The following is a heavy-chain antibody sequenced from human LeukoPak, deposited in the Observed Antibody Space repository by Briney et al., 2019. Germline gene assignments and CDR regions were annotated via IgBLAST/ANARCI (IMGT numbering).Heavy chain of an antibody. Sequence: GGSLRLSCAASGFTFSNYWMHWVRQAPGEGLVWVSRIDNDGRDTIYADSVKGRFTISRDNGKNTLYLQMNSLRAEDTAVYYCARGGYHHGFDIWGQGTLVTVPS. D-gene: IGHD1-14*01. V-gene: IGHV3-74*01. CDR3: ARGGYHHGFDI. CDR1: GFTFSNYW. J-gene: IGHJ3*02. CDR2: IDNDGRDT.